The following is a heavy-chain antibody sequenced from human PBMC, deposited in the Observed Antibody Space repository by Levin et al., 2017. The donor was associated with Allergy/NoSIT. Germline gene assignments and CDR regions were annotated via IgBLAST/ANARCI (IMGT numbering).Heavy chain of an antibody. CDR1: GFTFSSYG. J-gene: IGHJ3*02. CDR3: AKDMGTTVTTGDAFDI. V-gene: IGHV3-30*18. Sequence: PGESLKISCAASGFTFSSYGMHWVRQAPGKGLEWVAVISYDGSNKYYADSVKGRFTISRDNSKNTLYLQMNSLRAEDTAVYYCAKDMGTTVTTGDAFDIWGQGTMVTVSS. CDR2: ISYDGSNK. D-gene: IGHD4-17*01.